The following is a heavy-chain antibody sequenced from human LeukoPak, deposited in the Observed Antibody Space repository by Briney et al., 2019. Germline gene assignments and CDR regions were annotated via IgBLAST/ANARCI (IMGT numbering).Heavy chain of an antibody. CDR1: GYTFTGYY. CDR3: AKDGVFLWSGEFPARNWFDP. CDR2: INPNSGGT. V-gene: IGHV1-2*02. J-gene: IGHJ5*02. D-gene: IGHD3-10*01. Sequence: ASVKVSCKASGYTFTGYYMHWVRQAPGQGLEWMGWINPNSGGTNYAQKFQGRVTMTRDTSISTAYMELSRLRSDDTAVYYCAKDGVFLWSGEFPARNWFDPWGKGTLFTASS.